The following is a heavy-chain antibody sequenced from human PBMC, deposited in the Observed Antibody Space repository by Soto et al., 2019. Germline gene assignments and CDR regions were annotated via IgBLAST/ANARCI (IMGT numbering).Heavy chain of an antibody. CDR2: MSFDGSKA. CDR1: GFTLSSYA. CDR3: ARGPPGVVPGAIGSGGMDV. D-gene: IGHD2-2*01. J-gene: IGHJ6*02. V-gene: IGHV3-30*04. Sequence: QVQLVESGGGAVQPGRSLSLSCAASGFTLSSYAVHWVRQAPGKGLEWVAVMSFDGSKASHADSVKGRFTISGDNSKNTVSLQMNSLRVEDSAVYYCARGPPGVVPGAIGSGGMDVWGQGTTVTVSS.